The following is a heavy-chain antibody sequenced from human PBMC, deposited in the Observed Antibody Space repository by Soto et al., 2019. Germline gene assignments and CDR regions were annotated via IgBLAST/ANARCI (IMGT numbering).Heavy chain of an antibody. D-gene: IGHD6-13*01. V-gene: IGHV3-23*01. CDR1: GFTFSNHA. CDR3: AKGGWAFIEAACHVCWCDH. CDR2: ISSRGVSE. Sequence: GGSMRLSCSASGFTFSNHAMSWVRQAPWKGLEWVSVISSRGVSEYYADSVKGRFTISRDNSKNTLYLQMNSLRAEDTAVYYCAKGGWAFIEAACHVCWCDHWRQGTPVTV. J-gene: IGHJ5*02.